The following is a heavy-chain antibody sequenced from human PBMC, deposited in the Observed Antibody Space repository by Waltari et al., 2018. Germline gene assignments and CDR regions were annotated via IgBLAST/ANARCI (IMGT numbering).Heavy chain of an antibody. CDR2: VHSTGNT. Sequence: QLHLQESGPRLLKPSENLSLTCSLPGDSINTDSYYWRWIRQSPGKTLEWIGSVHSTGNTYYNPSLKSRLSISIDASKNQFSLNLTSVTTADTATSFCARRWGGRLGPNKDRPPFDYWGQGTLVTVSS. J-gene: IGHJ4*02. V-gene: IGHV4-39*01. D-gene: IGHD3-16*01. CDR1: GDSINTDSYY. CDR3: ARRWGGRLGPNKDRPPFDY.